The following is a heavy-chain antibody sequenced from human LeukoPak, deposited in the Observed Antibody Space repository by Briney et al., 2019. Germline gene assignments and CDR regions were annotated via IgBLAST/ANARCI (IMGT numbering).Heavy chain of an antibody. J-gene: IGHJ6*03. CDR1: GFTVSRNY. Sequence: PGGSLRLSCAASGFTVSRNYMNWVRQAPGNGLEWVSVIYRGGSTYYADSVKGRFTISRDISKNTLYLQMNSLRVEDTAVYYCARSRPVDYYYYYMDVWGKGTTVTISS. CDR3: ARSRPVDYYYYYMDV. D-gene: IGHD2-15*01. CDR2: IYRGGST. V-gene: IGHV3-53*01.